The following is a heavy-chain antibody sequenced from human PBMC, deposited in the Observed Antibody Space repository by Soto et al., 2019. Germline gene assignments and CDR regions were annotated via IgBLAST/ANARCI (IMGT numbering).Heavy chain of an antibody. CDR1: GGSISYYY. D-gene: IGHD5-12*01. V-gene: IGHV4-59*01. CDR3: VRGGYVHAFDY. CDR2: IYYSGNT. J-gene: IGHJ4*02. Sequence: TLSLTCTVPGGSISYYYWGWIRQPPGKGLEWIGSIYYSGNTHYNPSLKSRVTISVDTSMNQFSLNLDSVTAVDSAVYYCVRGGYVHAFDYWGQGALVTVYS.